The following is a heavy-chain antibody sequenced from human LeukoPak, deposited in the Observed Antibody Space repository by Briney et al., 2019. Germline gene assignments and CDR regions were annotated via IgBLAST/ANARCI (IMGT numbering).Heavy chain of an antibody. Sequence: PGGSLRLSCAASGFTFSSYAMSWVRQAPGKGLEWVSAISGSGGSTYYADSVKGRFTISRDNSKNTLYLQMNSLRAEDTAVYYCAKSARLRYFDWLLSYYYYGMGVWGQGTTVTVSS. CDR3: AKSARLRYFDWLLSYYYYGMGV. D-gene: IGHD3-9*01. CDR1: GFTFSSYA. V-gene: IGHV3-23*01. J-gene: IGHJ6*02. CDR2: ISGSGGST.